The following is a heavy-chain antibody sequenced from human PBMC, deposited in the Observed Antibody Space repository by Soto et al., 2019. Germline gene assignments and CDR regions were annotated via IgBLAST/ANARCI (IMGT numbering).Heavy chain of an antibody. D-gene: IGHD3-16*02. V-gene: IGHV4-34*01. CDR3: ARGRTLLPMITFGGVIVPFDP. CDR1: CGSFSGYY. J-gene: IGHJ5*02. Sequence: ASETLSLTCAVYCGSFSGYYWSWIRQPPGKGLEWIEEINHSGSTNYNPSLKSRVTISVDTSKNQFSLKLSSVTAADTAVYYCARGRTLLPMITFGGVIVPFDPWGQGTLVTVSS. CDR2: INHSGST.